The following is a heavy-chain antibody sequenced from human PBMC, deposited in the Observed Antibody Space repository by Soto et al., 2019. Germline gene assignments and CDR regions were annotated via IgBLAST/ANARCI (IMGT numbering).Heavy chain of an antibody. CDR2: INHSGST. J-gene: IGHJ6*02. D-gene: IGHD2-8*01. CDR3: VGYCTNGVCYTGPYYYGMDV. CDR1: GGSFSGYY. V-gene: IGHV4-34*01. Sequence: PSETLSLTCAVYGGSFSGYYWSWIRQPPGKGLEWIGEINHSGSTNYNPSLKSRVTISVDTSKNQFSLKLSSVTAADTAVYYCVGYCTNGVCYTGPYYYGMDVWGQGTTVTVSS.